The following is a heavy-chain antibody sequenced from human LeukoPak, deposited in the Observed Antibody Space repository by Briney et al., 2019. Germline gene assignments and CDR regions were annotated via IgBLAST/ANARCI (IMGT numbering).Heavy chain of an antibody. CDR2: ISGSGGST. CDR3: ARDRVVVPAAINWFDP. J-gene: IGHJ5*02. Sequence: PGGSLRLSCAASGFTFSSYAMSWVRQAPGKGLEWVSAISGSGGSTYYADSVKGRFTISRDNAKNSLYLQMNSLRAEDTAVYYCARDRVVVPAAINWFDPWGQGTLVTVSS. CDR1: GFTFSSYA. D-gene: IGHD2-2*01. V-gene: IGHV3-23*01.